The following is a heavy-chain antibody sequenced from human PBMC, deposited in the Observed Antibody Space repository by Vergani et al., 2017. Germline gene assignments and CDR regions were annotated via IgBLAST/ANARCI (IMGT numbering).Heavy chain of an antibody. CDR3: ARDTLPYSSGWYQNWFDP. CDR2: IYPGDSDT. V-gene: IGHV5-51*01. CDR1: GYSFTSYW. D-gene: IGHD6-19*01. Sequence: EVQLVQSGAEVKKPGESLKISCKGSGYSFTSYWIGWVRQMPGKGLEWMGIIYPGDSDTRYSPSFQGQVTISADKSISTAYLQWSSLKASDTAMYYCARDTLPYSSGWYQNWFDPWGQGTLVTVSS. J-gene: IGHJ5*02.